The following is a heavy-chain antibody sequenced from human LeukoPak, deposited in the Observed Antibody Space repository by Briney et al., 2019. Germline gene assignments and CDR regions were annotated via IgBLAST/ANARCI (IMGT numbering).Heavy chain of an antibody. CDR3: AKGAGSTTSNDAFDI. Sequence: SETLSLTCTVSGNSISNYYWSWIRQPPGKGLEWIGYIYYSGTTNYNPSLKSRVTISVDTSKNQFSLKLSSVTAADTAVYSCAKGAGSTTSNDAFDIWGQGTVVTVSS. J-gene: IGHJ3*02. D-gene: IGHD1-1*01. V-gene: IGHV4-59*12. CDR1: GNSISNYY. CDR2: IYYSGTT.